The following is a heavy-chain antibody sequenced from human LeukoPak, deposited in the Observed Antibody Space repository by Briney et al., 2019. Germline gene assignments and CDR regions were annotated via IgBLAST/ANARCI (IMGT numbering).Heavy chain of an antibody. Sequence: SETLSLTCTVSGGSISSYYWNWIRQAPGKGLEWIGYIHYSGSTNHNSSLKSRVTISVDTSKNQYSLKLSSVTAADTAVYYCARDGAAGGFDYWGQGTLVTVSS. CDR1: GGSISSYY. D-gene: IGHD6-25*01. CDR3: ARDGAAGGFDY. V-gene: IGHV4-59*01. J-gene: IGHJ4*02. CDR2: IHYSGST.